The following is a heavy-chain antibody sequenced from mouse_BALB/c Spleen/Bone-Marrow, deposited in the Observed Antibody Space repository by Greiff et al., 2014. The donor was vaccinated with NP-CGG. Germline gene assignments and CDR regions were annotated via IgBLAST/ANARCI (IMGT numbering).Heavy chain of an antibody. CDR3: ARFGYCGWLAY. D-gene: IGHD2-3*01. CDR2: INPNSRTI. Sequence: EVKLLESGGGLVQPGGSLKLSCTASGFKLSRYWMSWVRQAPGKGLEWIGEINPNSRTINYTPSLKERFILSRDNAKNTLYLQMSKVRSEDTAVYFCARFGYCGWLAYWGQGTLVTVSA. J-gene: IGHJ3*01. V-gene: IGHV4-1*02. CDR1: GFKLSRYW.